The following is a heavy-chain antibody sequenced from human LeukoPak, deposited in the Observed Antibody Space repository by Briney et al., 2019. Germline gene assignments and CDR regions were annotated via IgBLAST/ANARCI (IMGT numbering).Heavy chain of an antibody. CDR3: ATSSRGGYFQH. CDR1: GYTFTSYG. V-gene: IGHV1-18*01. J-gene: IGHJ1*01. D-gene: IGHD6-6*01. Sequence: ASVKVSCKASGYTFTSYGISLVRQAPGQGLEWMGWISAYNGNTNYAQKLQGRVTMTTDTSTSTAYMELRSLRSDDTAVYYCATSSRGGYFQHWGQGTLVTVSS. CDR2: ISAYNGNT.